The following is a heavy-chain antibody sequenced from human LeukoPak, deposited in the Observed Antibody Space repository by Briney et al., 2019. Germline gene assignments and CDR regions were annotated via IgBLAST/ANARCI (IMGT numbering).Heavy chain of an antibody. CDR1: GYTFTIYG. D-gene: IGHD3-22*01. J-gene: IGHJ4*02. V-gene: IGHV1-18*01. CDR2: ISAYNGNT. CDR3: ARSSPPRYYSDKSGYYGYYFDY. Sequence: GASVKVSCKASGYTFTIYGISWVRQAPGQGLEWMGWISAYNGNTNYAQKLQGRGTMTTDTSTSTAYMELRSLRSDDTAVYYCARSSPPRYYSDKSGYYGYYFDYWGQGTLVTVSS.